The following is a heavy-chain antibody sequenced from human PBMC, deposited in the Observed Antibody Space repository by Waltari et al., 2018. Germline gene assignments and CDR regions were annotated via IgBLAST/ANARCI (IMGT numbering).Heavy chain of an antibody. D-gene: IGHD6-19*01. CDR1: GFTLSSYW. CDR3: ARIYSSGWSDY. V-gene: IGHV3-7*04. J-gene: IGHJ4*02. CDR2: IKQDGSEK. Sequence: EVQLVESGGGLVQPGGSLRLSCAASGFTLSSYWMSWVRQAPGKGLEWVANIKQDGSEKYYVDSVKGRFTISRDNAKNSLYLQMNSLRAEDTAVYYCARIYSSGWSDYWGQGTLVTVSS.